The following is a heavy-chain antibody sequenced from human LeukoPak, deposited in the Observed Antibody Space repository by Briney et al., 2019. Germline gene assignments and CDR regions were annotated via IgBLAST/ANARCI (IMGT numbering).Heavy chain of an antibody. D-gene: IGHD3-22*01. Sequence: PGGSLRLSRAASGFTFSSYWMHWVRQAPGKGLVWVSRVNSDGSSTGYADSVKGRFTISRDNAKNTLYLQLNSLRAEDTALYYCARETSGSSDYWGQGTLVTVSS. V-gene: IGHV3-74*01. CDR1: GFTFSSYW. CDR2: VNSDGSST. J-gene: IGHJ4*02. CDR3: ARETSGSSDY.